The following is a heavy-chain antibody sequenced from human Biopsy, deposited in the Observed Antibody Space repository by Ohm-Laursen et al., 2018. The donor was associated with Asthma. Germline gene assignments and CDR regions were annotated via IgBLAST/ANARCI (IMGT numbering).Heavy chain of an antibody. CDR3: ARQSGQDYGDSSGFDI. Sequence: SLRLSCAASGFVFSQSDIHWVRQAPGKGLEWVALISSEGHIKKYVDSEKGRFTISRDNSRNRLYLQISSLRVEDSAVYFCARQSGQDYGDSSGFDIWGQGTKVAVSS. D-gene: IGHD3-22*01. V-gene: IGHV3-30*03. J-gene: IGHJ3*02. CDR1: GFVFSQSD. CDR2: ISSEGHIK.